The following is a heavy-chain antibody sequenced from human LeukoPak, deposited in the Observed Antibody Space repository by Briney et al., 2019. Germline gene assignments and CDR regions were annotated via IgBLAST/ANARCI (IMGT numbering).Heavy chain of an antibody. CDR3: ARPRQGDYYFDY. CDR1: GGSFSGNY. J-gene: IGHJ4*02. D-gene: IGHD2-21*02. V-gene: IGHV4-34*01. CDR2: INHSGST. Sequence: KPSETLSLTCAVYGGSFSGNYWTWIRQPPGKGLDWIGEINHSGSTNYNPSLKSRLTILVDTSKNQFSLKLSSVTAADTAVYYCARPRQGDYYFDYWGQGTLVTVPS.